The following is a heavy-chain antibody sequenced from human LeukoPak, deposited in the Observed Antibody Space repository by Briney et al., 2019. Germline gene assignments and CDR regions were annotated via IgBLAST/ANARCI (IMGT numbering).Heavy chain of an antibody. CDR3: ATQILLCHYY. D-gene: IGHD2/OR15-2a*01. V-gene: IGHV4-39*01. CDR2: TFYSGSS. CDR1: GDSISSSSYY. J-gene: IGHJ4*02. Sequence: SETLSLTCTVSGDSISSSSYYWDWIRQPPGKGLEWIGSTFYSGSSYYNPSLKSRVTISVDTSKNQFSLKLSSVTAADTAVYFCATQILLCHYYGAQETLVTFPS.